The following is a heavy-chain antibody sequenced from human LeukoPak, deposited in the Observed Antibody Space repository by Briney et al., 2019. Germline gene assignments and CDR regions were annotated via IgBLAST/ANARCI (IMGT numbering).Heavy chain of an antibody. V-gene: IGHV3-53*01. CDR3: ARDRGYFYDQLDY. D-gene: IGHD2/OR15-2a*01. Sequence: SGGSLRLSCAASGFTVSSNYMSWVRQAPGKGLEWVSVIYSGGSTYYADSVKGRFTISRDDARNSLYLQMNSLKDEDTAVYYCARDRGYFYDQLDYWGQGTLVTVSS. CDR2: IYSGGST. CDR1: GFTVSSNY. J-gene: IGHJ4*02.